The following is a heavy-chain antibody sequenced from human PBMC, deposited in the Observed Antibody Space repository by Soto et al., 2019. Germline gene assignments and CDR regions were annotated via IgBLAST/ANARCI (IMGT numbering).Heavy chain of an antibody. CDR3: ARGVGDDSSSNRFDP. CDR1: GGSFSGYY. CDR2: INHRGSA. J-gene: IGHJ5*02. Sequence: QVQLQQWGAGLLKPSETLSLTCAVYGGSFSGYYWSWIRQFPGKGLGWIGEINHRGSANHNPTLKSRPTISVDTSKNQISLELKSVTAADTAVYYCARGVGDDSSSNRFDPWGQGTLVIVSS. V-gene: IGHV4-34*04. D-gene: IGHD3-22*01.